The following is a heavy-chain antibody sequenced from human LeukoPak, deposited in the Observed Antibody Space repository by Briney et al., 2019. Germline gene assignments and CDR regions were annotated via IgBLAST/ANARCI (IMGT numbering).Heavy chain of an antibody. J-gene: IGHJ4*02. CDR2: INPNSGGT. CDR3: ARDKIYDILTGYYMTFDY. D-gene: IGHD3-9*01. Sequence: ASVKVSCKTSGYTFTGYYIHWIRQAPGQGLQWLGWINPNSGGTNYAQKFQGRVTMTRDTSISTAYMELSRLRSDDTAVYYCARDKIYDILTGYYMTFDYWGQGTLVTVSS. CDR1: GYTFTGYY. V-gene: IGHV1-2*02.